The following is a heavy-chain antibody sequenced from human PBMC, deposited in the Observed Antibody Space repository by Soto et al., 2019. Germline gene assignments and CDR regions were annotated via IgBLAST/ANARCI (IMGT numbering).Heavy chain of an antibody. CDR3: ARDPDTGGELLPTTRYYGMDV. V-gene: IGHV1-69*13. Sequence: ASVKVSCKASGGTFSSYAISWVRQAPGQGLEWMGGIIPIFGTANYAQKFQGRVTITADESTSTAYMELSSLRSEDTAVYYCARDPDTGGELLPTTRYYGMDVWGQGTTVTVSS. CDR1: GGTFSSYA. J-gene: IGHJ6*02. D-gene: IGHD3-10*01. CDR2: IIPIFGTA.